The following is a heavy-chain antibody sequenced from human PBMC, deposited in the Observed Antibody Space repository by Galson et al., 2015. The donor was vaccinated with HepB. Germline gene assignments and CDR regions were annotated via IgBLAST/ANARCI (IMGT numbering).Heavy chain of an antibody. CDR2: IWYDGTYK. CDR1: GFTFTSFN. CDR3: ARLSLGGGFDY. Sequence: SLRLSCAASGFTFTSFNMHWVRQAPGKGLEWVAIIWYDGTYKYYADSVKGRFTISREDSKNTLYLQMYRLRAEDTAVYYCARLSLGGGFDYWGQGTLVTVSS. D-gene: IGHD3-16*01. V-gene: IGHV3-33*01. J-gene: IGHJ4*02.